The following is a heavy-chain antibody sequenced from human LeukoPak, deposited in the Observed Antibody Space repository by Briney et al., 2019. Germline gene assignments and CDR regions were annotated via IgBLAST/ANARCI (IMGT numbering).Heavy chain of an antibody. Sequence: GGSLRLSCAPSGITFSSYGMHWLPHAPGKGRVWVAIVRYDGSNKYYADSVKGRFTISRDNSKNTLYLQMNSLRAEDTAVYYCAKDRVIDYWGQGTLVTVSS. CDR3: AKDRVIDY. D-gene: IGHD3-3*01. CDR2: VRYDGSNK. J-gene: IGHJ4*02. CDR1: GITFSSYG. V-gene: IGHV3-30*02.